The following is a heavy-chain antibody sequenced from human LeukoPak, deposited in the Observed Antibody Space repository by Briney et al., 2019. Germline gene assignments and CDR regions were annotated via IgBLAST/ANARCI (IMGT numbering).Heavy chain of an antibody. CDR2: ISYDGSNK. J-gene: IGHJ6*03. Sequence: GGSLRLSCAASRFTFNSYGMHWVRQAPGKGLEWVAVISYDGSNKYYADSVKGRFTISRDNSKNTLYLQMNSLRAEDTAVYYCANLMNSGMTTVTLYYYYYMDVWGKGTTVTVSS. CDR3: ANLMNSGMTTVTLYYYYYMDV. V-gene: IGHV3-30*18. CDR1: RFTFNSYG. D-gene: IGHD4-17*01.